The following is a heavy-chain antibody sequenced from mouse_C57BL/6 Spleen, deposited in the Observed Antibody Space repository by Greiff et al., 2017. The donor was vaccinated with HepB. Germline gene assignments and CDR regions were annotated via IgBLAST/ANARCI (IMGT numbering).Heavy chain of an antibody. D-gene: IGHD1-1*01. CDR2: IYPSDSET. CDR3: ARRYYGSSYAWFAY. J-gene: IGHJ3*01. CDR1: GYTFTSYW. V-gene: IGHV1-61*01. Sequence: VQLQQSGAELVRPGSSVKLSCKASGYTFTSYWMDWVKQRPGQGLEWIGNIYPSDSETHYNQKFKDKATLTVDKSSSTAYMQLSSLTSEDSAVYYCARRYYGSSYAWFAYWGQGTLVTVSA.